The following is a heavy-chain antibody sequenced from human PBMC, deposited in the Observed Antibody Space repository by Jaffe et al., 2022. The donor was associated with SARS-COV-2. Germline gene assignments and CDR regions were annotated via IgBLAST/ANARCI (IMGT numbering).Heavy chain of an antibody. D-gene: IGHD6-19*01. CDR3: AKSPGIAVAHFDY. Sequence: QVQLVESGGGVVQPGRSLRLSCAASGFTFSSYGMHWVRQAPGKGLEWVAVISYDGSNKYYADSVKGRFTISRDNSKNTLYLQMNSLRAEDTAVYYCAKSPGIAVAHFDYWGQGTLVTVSS. CDR2: ISYDGSNK. V-gene: IGHV3-30*18. CDR1: GFTFSSYG. J-gene: IGHJ4*02.